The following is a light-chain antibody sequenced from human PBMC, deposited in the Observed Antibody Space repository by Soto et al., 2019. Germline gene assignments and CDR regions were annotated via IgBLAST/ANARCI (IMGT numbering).Light chain of an antibody. J-gene: IGKJ1*01. CDR2: GAS. Sequence: EVVVTQSPGTLSLSPGERATLSCRASQRVTSDYLAWYQQKPGQSPSLLMSGASRRATGVPDRFSGSVSGTDFTLTISRLEPEDFAVYYCQHYGHALWAFGQGTKVEIK. V-gene: IGKV3-20*01. CDR3: QHYGHALWA. CDR1: QRVTSDY.